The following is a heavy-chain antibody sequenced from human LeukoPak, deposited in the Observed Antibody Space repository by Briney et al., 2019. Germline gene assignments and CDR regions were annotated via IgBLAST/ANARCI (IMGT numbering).Heavy chain of an antibody. CDR3: ARRNSWGQFDY. J-gene: IGHJ4*02. D-gene: IGHD2/OR15-2a*01. CDR2: IYYSGST. CDR1: GGSISSYY. Sequence: PSETLSLTCTFPGGSISSYYWSWIRQPPGKGLEWIGYIYYSGSTDYNPSPKSRVTISVDTSKNQFSLKLNSVTAADTAVYYCARRNSWGQFDYWGQGTLVTVSS. V-gene: IGHV4-59*08.